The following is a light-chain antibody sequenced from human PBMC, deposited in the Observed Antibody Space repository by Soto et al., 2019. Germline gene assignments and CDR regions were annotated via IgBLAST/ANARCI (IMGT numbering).Light chain of an antibody. CDR3: QQYKQSPVA. Sequence: VMTQSPTTLSVSPGERATLSCRASHSVGSNLAWYQQNPGQAPRLLIYGAATRATGVPARFSGSGSATQFTLTVSVLESEAFGFYYCQQYKQSPVAFGGGTKVEIK. V-gene: IGKV3-15*01. CDR2: GAA. J-gene: IGKJ4*01. CDR1: HSVGSN.